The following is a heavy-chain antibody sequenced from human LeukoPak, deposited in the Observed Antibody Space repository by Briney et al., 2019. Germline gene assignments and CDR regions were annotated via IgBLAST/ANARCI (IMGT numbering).Heavy chain of an antibody. J-gene: IGHJ4*01. CDR2: IDCGAGDT. D-gene: IGHD1-1*01. V-gene: IGHV1-2*02. CDR1: GYSFTAHY. CDR3: VRDPREPANDLDY. Sequence: ASAKVSCKTSGYSFTAHYIHWVRQAPGQALQWLAYIDCGAGDTNYAQPFQGRVTVTRDKSINTAYLELGSLTFDDTAIYYCVRDPREPANDLDYWGRGTLVTVSS.